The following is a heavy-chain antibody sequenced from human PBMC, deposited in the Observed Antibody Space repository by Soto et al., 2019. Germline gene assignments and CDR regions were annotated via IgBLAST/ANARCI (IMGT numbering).Heavy chain of an antibody. CDR1: GYTFTSYG. V-gene: IGHV1-18*01. J-gene: IGHJ5*02. CDR2: ISAYNGNT. CDR3: ARGITYYYDSSGPTNGFDP. D-gene: IGHD3-22*01. Sequence: ASVKVSCKASGYTFTSYGISWVRQAPGQGLEWMGWISAYNGNTNYAQKLQGRVTMTTDTSTSTAYMELRSLRSDDTAVYYCARGITYYYDSSGPTNGFDPWGQGTLVTVSS.